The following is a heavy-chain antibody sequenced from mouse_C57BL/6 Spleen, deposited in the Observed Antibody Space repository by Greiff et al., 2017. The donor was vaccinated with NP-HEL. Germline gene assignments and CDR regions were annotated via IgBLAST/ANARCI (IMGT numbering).Heavy chain of an antibody. D-gene: IGHD2-5*01. CDR3: ARSAYYSNYVEGY. CDR1: GFNFKDYY. V-gene: IGHV14-2*01. J-gene: IGHJ3*01. CDR2: IDPEDGET. Sequence: VQLQQSGAELVKPGASVKLSCTASGFNFKDYYMHWVKQRPEQGLEWIGRIDPEDGETKYAPKFQGKATITADTSSNTAYLQLSSLTSEDADVDFCARSAYYSNYVEGYWGQGTLVTVSA.